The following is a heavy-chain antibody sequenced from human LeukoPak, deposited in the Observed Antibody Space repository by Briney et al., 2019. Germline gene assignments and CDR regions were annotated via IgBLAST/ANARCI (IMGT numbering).Heavy chain of an antibody. V-gene: IGHV3-53*01. J-gene: IGHJ4*02. CDR2: IYRGGGT. CDR1: GFTLSDNY. Sequence: PGGSLRLSCAASGFTLSDNYMSWVRQAPGKGLEWVSVIYRGGGTHYADSVKGRFTISRDKSKNTLYLQMTSLRAEDTAVYYCAWPSNSSGYSFEYWGQGTLVTVSS. CDR3: AWPSNSSGYSFEY. D-gene: IGHD3-22*01.